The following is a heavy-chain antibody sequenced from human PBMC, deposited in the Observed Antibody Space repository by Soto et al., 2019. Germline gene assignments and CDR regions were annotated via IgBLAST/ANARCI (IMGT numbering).Heavy chain of an antibody. CDR1: GFTVSSNY. Sequence: EVQLVESGGGLVQPGGSLRLSCAASGFTVSSNYMIWVRQAPGKGLEWVSVIYSGGSTYYADSVKGRFTISRDNSKHTLYLQMNSLRAEDTAVYYCARGPTQADFDDWGQGTLVTVSS. CDR2: IYSGGST. J-gene: IGHJ4*02. CDR3: ARGPTQADFDD. V-gene: IGHV3-66*01.